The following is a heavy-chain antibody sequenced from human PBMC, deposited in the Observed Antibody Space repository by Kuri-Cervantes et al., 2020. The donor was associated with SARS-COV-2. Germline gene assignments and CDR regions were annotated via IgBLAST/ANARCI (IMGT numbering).Heavy chain of an antibody. CDR2: ISSSSSTI. V-gene: IGHV3-48*01. J-gene: IGHJ4*02. Sequence: GGSLRLSCAASGFTFSSYSMNWVRQAPGKGLEWVSYISSSSSTIYYADSVKGRFTISRDNSKNTLYLQMNSLRAEDTAVYYCASTLIQDYFDYWGQGTLVTVSS. CDR1: GFTFSSYS. D-gene: IGHD2-8*01. CDR3: ASTLIQDYFDY.